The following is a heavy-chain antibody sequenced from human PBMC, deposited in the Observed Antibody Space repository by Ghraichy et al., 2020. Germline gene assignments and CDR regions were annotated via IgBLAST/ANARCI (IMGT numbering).Heavy chain of an antibody. D-gene: IGHD3-3*01. V-gene: IGHV4-59*08. CDR2: IYYSGST. CDR3: ARLQAIFGVGGVLPYYYYMDV. Sequence: SETLSLTCTVSGGSISSYYWSWIRQPPGKGLEWIGYIYYSGSTNYNPSLKSRVTISVDTSKNQFSLKLSSVTAADTAVYYCARLQAIFGVGGVLPYYYYMDVWGKGTTVTVSS. CDR1: GGSISSYY. J-gene: IGHJ6*03.